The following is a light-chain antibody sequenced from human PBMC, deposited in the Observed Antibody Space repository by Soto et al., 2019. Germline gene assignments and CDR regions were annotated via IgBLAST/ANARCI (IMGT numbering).Light chain of an antibody. J-gene: IGLJ1*01. CDR2: RNN. V-gene: IGLV1-47*01. Sequence: QSGLAQPGSASGTPGQGGTISCSGSSSKIGSNYVYWYQQLPGTAPQLLIYRNNQRPSGVPDRFSGSKSGTSASLAISGLRSEDEADYYCAAWDDSLSGYVFGTGTKVTVL. CDR3: AAWDDSLSGYV. CDR1: SSKIGSNY.